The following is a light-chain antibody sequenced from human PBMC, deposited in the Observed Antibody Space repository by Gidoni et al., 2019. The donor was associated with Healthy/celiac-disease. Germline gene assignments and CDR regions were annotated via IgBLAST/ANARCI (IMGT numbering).Light chain of an antibody. CDR1: QSISSY. CDR3: QQSYSTLLT. Sequence: DIQVTQSPSSLSASGGDRVTITCRASQSISSYLNWDQQKPGKAPKLLIYASSSLQSGVPSRFSGSGSGTDSTLTISSLQHEDVVTYYRQQSYSTLLTFGGGTKVEIK. J-gene: IGKJ4*01. V-gene: IGKV1-39*01. CDR2: ASS.